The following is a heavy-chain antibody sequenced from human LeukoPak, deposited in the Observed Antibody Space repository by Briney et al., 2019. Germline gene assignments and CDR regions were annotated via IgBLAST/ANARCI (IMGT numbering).Heavy chain of an antibody. CDR2: MNPNSGNT. CDR1: GYTFTSYG. Sequence: ASVKVSCKASGYTFTSYGINWVRQATGQGLEWMGWMNPNSGNTGYAQKFQGRVTITRNTSISTAYMELSSLRSEDTAVYYCARASGERDFDYWGQGTLVTVSS. CDR3: ARASGERDFDY. J-gene: IGHJ4*02. V-gene: IGHV1-8*03. D-gene: IGHD2-15*01.